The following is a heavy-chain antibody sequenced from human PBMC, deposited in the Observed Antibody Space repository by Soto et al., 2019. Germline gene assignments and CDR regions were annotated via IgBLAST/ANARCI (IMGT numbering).Heavy chain of an antibody. CDR2: IYYSGST. CDR1: GGSISSYY. J-gene: IGHJ6*03. D-gene: IGHD2-21*01. Sequence: SETLSLTCTVSGGSISSYYWSWIRQPPGKGLEWIGYIYYSGSTNYNPSLKSRVTISVDTSKNQFSLKLSSVTAADTAVYYCARQSVSFFRAIPTPSYYLYVSGKGTTVTVSS. CDR3: ARQSVSFFRAIPTPSYYLYV. V-gene: IGHV4-59*08.